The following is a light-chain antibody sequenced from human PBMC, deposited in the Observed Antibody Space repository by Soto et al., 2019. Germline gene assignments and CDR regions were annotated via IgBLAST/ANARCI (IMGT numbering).Light chain of an antibody. CDR1: QSVSTSK. J-gene: IGKJ1*01. CDR2: EAS. Sequence: IVLTQSPGTLSLSPGVRATLSCRTSQSVSTSKLAWYQQRPGQAPRILMYEASRRDTGIPDRFSGSGSGTDFTLTISRLEPEDVAVYYCQQYHNSHPTFGQGTKVDI. CDR3: QQYHNSHPT. V-gene: IGKV3-20*01.